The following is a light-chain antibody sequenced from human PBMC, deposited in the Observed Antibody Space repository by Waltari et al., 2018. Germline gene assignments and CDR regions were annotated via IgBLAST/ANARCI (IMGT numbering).Light chain of an antibody. CDR2: GAS. V-gene: IGKV3-20*01. CDR1: QSLTKRY. J-gene: IGKJ2*01. CDR3: QQYGSSVLYT. Sequence: VLTQSPGTLSLSPGARATLSCRASQSLTKRYLAWYQQKPGQAPRLLIYGASSRAAGIPDRFIGSGSGTDFTLTISRLEPENFAVYYCQQYGSSVLYTFGQGTKLEIK.